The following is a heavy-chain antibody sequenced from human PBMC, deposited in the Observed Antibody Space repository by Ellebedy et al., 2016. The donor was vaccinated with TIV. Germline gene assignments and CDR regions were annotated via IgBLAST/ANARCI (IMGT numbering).Heavy chain of an antibody. D-gene: IGHD6-19*01. V-gene: IGHV1-69*04. J-gene: IGHJ4*02. CDR3: ARDRESIAVAGYYFDY. Sequence: AASVKVSCKASGYTFTSYYMHWVRQAPGQGLEWMGRIIPILGVADYAQKFQGRVTITADKSTSTAYMELSSLRSEDTAVYYCARDRESIAVAGYYFDYWGQGTLVTVSS. CDR2: IIPILGVA. CDR1: GYTFTSYY.